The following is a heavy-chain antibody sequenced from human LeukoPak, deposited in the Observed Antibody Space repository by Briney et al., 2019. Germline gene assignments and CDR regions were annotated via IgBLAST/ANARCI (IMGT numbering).Heavy chain of an antibody. CDR3: ARDHEWLYYFDY. D-gene: IGHD3-3*01. CDR2: IIPIFGTA. V-gene: IGHV1-69*05. J-gene: IGHJ4*02. Sequence: GASVKVSCKASGGTFSSYAISWVRQAPGQGLEWVGRIIPIFGTANYAQKFQGRVTITTDESTSTAYMELSSLRSEDTAVYYCARDHEWLYYFDYWGQGTLVTVSS. CDR1: GGTFSSYA.